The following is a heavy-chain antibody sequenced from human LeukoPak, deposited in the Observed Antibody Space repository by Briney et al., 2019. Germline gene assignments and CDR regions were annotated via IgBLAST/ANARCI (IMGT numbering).Heavy chain of an antibody. D-gene: IGHD6-13*01. CDR1: GFNFDNYA. CDR3: ASAGYSSSWYNY. Sequence: GGSLRLSCAASGFNFDNYAMHWVRQAPGKGLEWVSYISSSGSTIYYADSVKGRFTISRDNAKNSLYLQMNSLRVEDTAVYYCASAGYSSSWYNYWGQGTLVTVSS. J-gene: IGHJ4*02. V-gene: IGHV3-48*01. CDR2: ISSSGSTI.